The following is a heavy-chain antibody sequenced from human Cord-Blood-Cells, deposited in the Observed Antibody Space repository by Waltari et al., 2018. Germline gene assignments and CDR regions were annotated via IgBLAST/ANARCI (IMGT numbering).Heavy chain of an antibody. Sequence: QVQLQQWGAGLLKPSETLSLTCAVYGGSFSGYYWSWIRQPPGKGLEWIGENNHSGSTNYHPSLKSRVTISVDTSKNQFSLKLSSVTAADTAVYYCARLSSSWYRDKDYWGQGTLVTVSS. J-gene: IGHJ4*02. V-gene: IGHV4-34*01. CDR3: ARLSSSWYRDKDY. D-gene: IGHD6-13*01. CDR1: GGSFSGYY. CDR2: NNHSGST.